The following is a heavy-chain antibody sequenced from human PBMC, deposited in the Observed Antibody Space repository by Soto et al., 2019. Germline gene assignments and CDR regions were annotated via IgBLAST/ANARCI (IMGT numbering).Heavy chain of an antibody. D-gene: IGHD6-13*01. J-gene: IGHJ4*02. CDR3: AKWEIAAADHYFDY. CDR2: ISYDGSNK. CDR1: GFTFSSYG. Sequence: GGSLRLSCAASGFTFSSYGMHWVRQAPGKGLEWVAVISYDGSNKYYADSVKGRFTISRDNSKNTLYLQMNSLRAEDTAVYYCAKWEIAAADHYFDYWGQGTLVTVSS. V-gene: IGHV3-30*18.